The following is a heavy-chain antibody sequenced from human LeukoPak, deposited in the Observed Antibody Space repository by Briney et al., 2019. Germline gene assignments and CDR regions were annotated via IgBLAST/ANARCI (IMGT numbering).Heavy chain of an antibody. CDR3: ASLGYCGGDCSTNWFDP. V-gene: IGHV4-34*01. Sequence: KTSETLSLTCAVSGGSFSGYYWSWIRQPPGKGLEWSGEINHSGSTNYNPSLKSRVTISVDTSKNQFSLKLSSVTAADTALYYCASLGYCGGDCSTNWFDPWGQGTLVTVSP. CDR2: INHSGST. CDR1: GGSFSGYY. D-gene: IGHD2-21*02. J-gene: IGHJ5*02.